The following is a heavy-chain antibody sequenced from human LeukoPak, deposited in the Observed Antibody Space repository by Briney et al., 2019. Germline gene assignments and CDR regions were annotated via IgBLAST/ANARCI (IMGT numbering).Heavy chain of an antibody. D-gene: IGHD4-17*01. CDR1: GLTFSDYG. CDR2: IWYDGSKK. CDR3: ARETLTTWYYFDY. J-gene: IGHJ4*02. Sequence: GGSLRLSCAASGLTFSDYGMHWVRQAPGKGLEWVAVIWYDGSKKYYADSVKGRFTISRDNSKNTLYLQMSSLGAEDTAVYYCARETLTTWYYFDYWGQGTLVTVSS. V-gene: IGHV3-33*01.